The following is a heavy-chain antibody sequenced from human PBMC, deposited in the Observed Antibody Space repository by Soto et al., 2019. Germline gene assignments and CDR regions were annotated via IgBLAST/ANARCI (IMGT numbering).Heavy chain of an antibody. V-gene: IGHV3-23*01. Sequence: GGSLRLSCAASGFTFSSYAMSWVRQAPGKGLEWVSAISGSGGSTYYADSVKGRFTISRDNSKNTLYLQMNSLRAEDTAVYYCAKSACSSTSCPSSVLFYYYYYYMDVWGKGTTVTVSS. CDR3: AKSACSSTSCPSSVLFYYYYYYMDV. CDR2: ISGSGGST. CDR1: GFTFSSYA. D-gene: IGHD2-2*01. J-gene: IGHJ6*03.